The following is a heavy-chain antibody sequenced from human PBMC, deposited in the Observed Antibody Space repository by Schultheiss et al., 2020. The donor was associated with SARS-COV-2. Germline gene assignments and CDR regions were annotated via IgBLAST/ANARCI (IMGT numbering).Heavy chain of an antibody. Sequence: GGSLRLSCAASGFTFDDYGMSWVRQAPGKGLEWVATISGSGGSADYADSVKGRFTISRDNSKNTLYLQMNSLRAGDTAVYYCARGGYYYGMDVWGQGTTVTVSS. CDR2: ISGSGGSA. V-gene: IGHV3-23*01. CDR1: GFTFDDYG. CDR3: ARGGYYYGMDV. J-gene: IGHJ6*02.